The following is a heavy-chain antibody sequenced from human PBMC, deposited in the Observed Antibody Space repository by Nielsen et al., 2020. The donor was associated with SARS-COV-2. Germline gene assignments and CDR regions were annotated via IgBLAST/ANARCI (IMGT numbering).Heavy chain of an antibody. V-gene: IGHV5-51*01. CDR2: IYPGDSDT. Sequence: GESLKISCKGSGYSFTSYWISWVRQMPGKGLEWMGIIYPGDSDTRYSPSFQGQVTISADKSISTAYLQWSSLKASDTAMYDCAIQGYYYPLWFDPWGQGTLVTVSS. D-gene: IGHD3-10*01. J-gene: IGHJ5*02. CDR1: GYSFTSYW. CDR3: AIQGYYYPLWFDP.